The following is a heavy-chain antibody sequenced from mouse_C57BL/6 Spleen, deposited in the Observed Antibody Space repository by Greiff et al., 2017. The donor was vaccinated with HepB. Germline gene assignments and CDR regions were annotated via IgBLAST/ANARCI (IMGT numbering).Heavy chain of an antibody. V-gene: IGHV1-80*01. CDR1: GYAFSSYW. Sequence: VKLMESGAELVKPGASVKISCKASGYAFSSYWMNWVKQRPGKGLEWIGQIYPGDGDTNYNGKFKGKATLTADKSSSTAYMQLSSLTSEDSAVYFCARGAQATGFAYWGQGTLVTVSA. D-gene: IGHD3-2*02. CDR3: ARGAQATGFAY. CDR2: IYPGDGDT. J-gene: IGHJ3*01.